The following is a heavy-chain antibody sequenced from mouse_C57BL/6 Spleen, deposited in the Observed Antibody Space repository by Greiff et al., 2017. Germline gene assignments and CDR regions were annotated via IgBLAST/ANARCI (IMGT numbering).Heavy chain of an antibody. V-gene: IGHV1-82*01. CDR1: GYAFSRSW. CDR2: IYPGDGDT. Sequence: VQLQQSGPELVKPGASVKISCKASGYAFSRSWMNWVKQRPGKGLEWIGRIYPGDGDTNYNGKFKGKATLTADKSSSTAYMQLSSLTSEDSAVYFCARDYYYGSSPYYFDYWGQGTTLTVAS. D-gene: IGHD1-1*01. CDR3: ARDYYYGSSPYYFDY. J-gene: IGHJ2*01.